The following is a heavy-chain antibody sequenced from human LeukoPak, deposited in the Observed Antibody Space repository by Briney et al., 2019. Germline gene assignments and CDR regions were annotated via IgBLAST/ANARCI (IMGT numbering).Heavy chain of an antibody. D-gene: IGHD2-2*01. Sequence: ASVKVSCKASGYTFTGYYMHWVRQAPGQGLEWMGWINPNSGGTNYAQKFQGRVTMTRDTSISTAYMELSRLRSDDTAVYYCAGGRGNIVVVPAGCWSAPWAREPWSPSPQ. CDR1: GYTFTGYY. CDR3: AGGRGNIVVVPAGCWSAP. J-gene: IGHJ5*02. CDR2: INPNSGGT. V-gene: IGHV1-2*02.